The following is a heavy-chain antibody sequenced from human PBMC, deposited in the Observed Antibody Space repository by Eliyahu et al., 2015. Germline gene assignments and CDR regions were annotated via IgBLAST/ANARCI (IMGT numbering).Heavy chain of an antibody. CDR1: GFXFSTTA. V-gene: IGHV3-23*01. Sequence: QLLESGGGLVQPGGSLRLSCATSGFXFSTTAMSWFRQAPGKGREYVSLITAGGXRAYYAVSVRGRFTISRDNSRNTLFLQLNSLRVEDTATYFCAKVFATNWNSPSDFWGQGTLVAVSS. J-gene: IGHJ3*01. D-gene: IGHD1-1*01. CDR3: AKVFATNWNSPSDF. CDR2: ITAGGXRA.